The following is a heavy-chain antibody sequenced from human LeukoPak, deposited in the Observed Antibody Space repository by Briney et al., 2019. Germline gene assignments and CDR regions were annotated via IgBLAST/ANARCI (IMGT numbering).Heavy chain of an antibody. CDR3: ARGDYYDSSGYGIDY. D-gene: IGHD3-22*01. J-gene: IGHJ4*02. CDR2: IIPIFGTA. Sequence: GSSVKVSCKASGDTFSSYAISWVRQAPGQGLEWMGRIIPIFGTANYAQKFQGRVTITTDESTSTAYMELSSLRSEDTAVYYCARGDYYDSSGYGIDYWGQGTLVTVSS. CDR1: GDTFSSYA. V-gene: IGHV1-69*05.